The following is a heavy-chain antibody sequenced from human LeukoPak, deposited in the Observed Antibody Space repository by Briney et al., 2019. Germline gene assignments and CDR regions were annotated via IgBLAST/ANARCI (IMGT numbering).Heavy chain of an antibody. V-gene: IGHV3-74*03. CDR1: GFTVSSHW. CDR2: IDDDGSGT. J-gene: IGHJ3*02. CDR3: ARGSSNWYNAYDI. D-gene: IGHD6-13*01. Sequence: PGGSLRPSCAVSGFTVSSHWMHWVRHAPGKGLVWVSRIDDDGSGTTYADSVKGRFTISRDNAKNTLYLQMKSLRVEDTAVYYCARGSSNWYNAYDIWGQGTMVTVSS.